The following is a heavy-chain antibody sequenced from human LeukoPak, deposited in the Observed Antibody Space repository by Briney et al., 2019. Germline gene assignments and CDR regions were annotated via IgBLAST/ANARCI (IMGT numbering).Heavy chain of an antibody. D-gene: IGHD1/OR15-1a*01. CDR2: IGSRSAYT. CDR1: GFTFSSYS. V-gene: IGHV3-21*01. CDR3: ARGGLNIDAFDI. Sequence: GGSLRLSCAASGFTFSSYSMNWVRQAPGKGLEWVSSIGSRSAYTYYADSVKGRFTISRDNTKNSLYLQMNSLRARDTAVYYCARGGLNIDAFDIWGQGTMVTVSS. J-gene: IGHJ3*02.